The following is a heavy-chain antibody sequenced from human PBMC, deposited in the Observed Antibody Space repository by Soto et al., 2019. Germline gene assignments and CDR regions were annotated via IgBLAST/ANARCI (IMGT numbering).Heavy chain of an antibody. CDR2: ISGSGGST. D-gene: IGHD3-10*01. J-gene: IGHJ4*02. CDR3: AKARGMLWFGELLDRFDY. Sequence: GGSLRLSCAASGFTFSSYAMSWVRQAPGKGLEWVSAISGSGGSTYYADSVKGRFTISRDNSKNTLYLQMNSLRAEDTAVYYCAKARGMLWFGELLDRFDYWGQGTLVTVSS. CDR1: GFTFSSYA. V-gene: IGHV3-23*01.